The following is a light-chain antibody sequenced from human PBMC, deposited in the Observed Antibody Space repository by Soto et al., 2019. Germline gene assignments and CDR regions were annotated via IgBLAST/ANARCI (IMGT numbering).Light chain of an antibody. V-gene: IGKV1-17*01. CDR2: GAS. J-gene: IGKJ1*01. Sequence: DIQMTQSPSSLSASVGDRVTITCRASQGIGNDLGWFQQKPGKAPKRLIYGASILQSGVPSRFSCSGSGTAFTLTISSLQPEDFATYYCLHLDSYPRTFGQGTKVEIK. CDR1: QGIGND. CDR3: LHLDSYPRT.